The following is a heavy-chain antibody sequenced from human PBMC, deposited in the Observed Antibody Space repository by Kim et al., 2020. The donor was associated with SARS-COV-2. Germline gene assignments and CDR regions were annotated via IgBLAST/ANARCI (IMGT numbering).Heavy chain of an antibody. CDR1: GFTFSSYG. V-gene: IGHV3-33*01. CDR2: IWYDGSNK. D-gene: IGHD3-10*01. Sequence: GGSLRLSCAASGFTFSSYGMHWVRQAPGKGLEWVAVIWYDGSNKYYADSVKGRFTISRDNSKNTLYLQMNSLRAEDTAVYYRARDIRFGELLVDYWGQGTLVTVSS. J-gene: IGHJ4*02. CDR3: ARDIRFGELLVDY.